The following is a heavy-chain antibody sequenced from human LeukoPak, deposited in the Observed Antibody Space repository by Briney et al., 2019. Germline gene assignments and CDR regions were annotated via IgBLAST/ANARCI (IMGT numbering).Heavy chain of an antibody. Sequence: GGSLRLSCAASGFTFSDYYMSWIRQAPGKGLEWVSYISSSGSTIYYADSVKGRFTISRENAKNSLYLQMNSLGAGDTAVYYCARDRGRYYMDVWGKGTTVTISS. D-gene: IGHD6-25*01. CDR3: ARDRGRYYMDV. CDR1: GFTFSDYY. CDR2: ISSSGSTI. V-gene: IGHV3-11*04. J-gene: IGHJ6*03.